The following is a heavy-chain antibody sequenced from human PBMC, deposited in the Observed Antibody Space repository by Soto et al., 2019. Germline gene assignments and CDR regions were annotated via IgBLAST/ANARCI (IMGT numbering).Heavy chain of an antibody. D-gene: IGHD2-21*02. CDR2: ITSDGKSK. V-gene: IGHV3-74*01. Sequence: VGSLRLSCAASGFDFSNHWMHWVRQRPAEGLVWVSRITSDGKSKAYAESVKGRFAISRDNAKNTLYLQMNGLTAEDTAVYYCARESGDWPLNWFDPWGQGTLVTVSS. CDR1: GFDFSNHW. CDR3: ARESGDWPLNWFDP. J-gene: IGHJ5*02.